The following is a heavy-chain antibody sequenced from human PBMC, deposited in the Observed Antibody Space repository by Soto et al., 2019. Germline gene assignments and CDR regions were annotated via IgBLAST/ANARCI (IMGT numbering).Heavy chain of an antibody. CDR2: IYHSGST. Sequence: SETLSLTCAVSGGSISSGDYAWSWIRQPPGKGLEWIGYIYHSGSTYYNPSLKSRVTISIDRSKNQFSLKLSSVTAADTAVYYCARDTYYYDRYDAFDIWGQGTMVTVSS. D-gene: IGHD3-22*01. V-gene: IGHV4-30-2*01. CDR3: ARDTYYYDRYDAFDI. J-gene: IGHJ3*02. CDR1: GGSISSGDYA.